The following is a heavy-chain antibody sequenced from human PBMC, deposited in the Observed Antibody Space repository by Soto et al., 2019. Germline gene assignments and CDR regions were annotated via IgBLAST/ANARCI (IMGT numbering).Heavy chain of an antibody. CDR3: ARALPYSSSGDS. V-gene: IGHV1-18*04. Sequence: ASVKVSCKASGYTFTGYYMHWVRRAPGQGLEWMGWISASNGNTYYGQKFQGRVTMTTDSFTSTAYMELSSLTSDDTAVYYCARALPYSSSGDSWGRGTLVTVSS. CDR2: ISASNGNT. CDR1: GYTFTGYY. J-gene: IGHJ4*02. D-gene: IGHD6-13*01.